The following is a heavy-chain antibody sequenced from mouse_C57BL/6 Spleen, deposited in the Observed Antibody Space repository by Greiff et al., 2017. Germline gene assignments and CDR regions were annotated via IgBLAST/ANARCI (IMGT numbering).Heavy chain of an antibody. J-gene: IGHJ2*01. D-gene: IGHD2-3*01. CDR2: IYPGGGYT. CDR1: GYTFTNYW. V-gene: IGHV1-63*01. CDR3: ARSYDGYRYYFDY. Sequence: QVQLQQSGAELVRPGTSVKMSCKASGYTFTNYWIGWAKQRPGHGLEWIGDIYPGGGYTNYNEKFKGKATLTADKSSSTAYMQFSSLTSEDSAIYYCARSYDGYRYYFDYWGQGTTLTVSS.